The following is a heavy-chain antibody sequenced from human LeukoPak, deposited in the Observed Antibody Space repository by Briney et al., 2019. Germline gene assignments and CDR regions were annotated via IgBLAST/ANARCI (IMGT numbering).Heavy chain of an antibody. CDR3: STSWYYPDAFDI. Sequence: GGSLSLSCAASGFTVGSNYVGWVRQAPGEVLEWVGVIYSGGSTYYADTVKGRFTISRDNYKSTLYLQMNSLRAEDTAVYYCSTSWYYPDAFDIWGQGTMVTVSS. D-gene: IGHD2-2*01. CDR1: GFTVGSNY. V-gene: IGHV3-66*01. J-gene: IGHJ3*02. CDR2: IYSGGST.